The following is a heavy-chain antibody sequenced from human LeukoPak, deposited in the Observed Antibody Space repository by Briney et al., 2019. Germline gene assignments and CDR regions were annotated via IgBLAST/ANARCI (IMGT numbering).Heavy chain of an antibody. J-gene: IGHJ6*02. CDR2: INPNSGGT. D-gene: IGHD1-26*01. V-gene: IGHV1-2*02. Sequence: ASVKVSCKASGYTFTGYYMHWVRQAPGQGLEWMGWINPNSGGTNYAQKFQGRVTVTRDTSISTAYMELSRLRSDDTAVYYCAREDGSYPYYYYGMDVWGQGTTVTVSS. CDR3: AREDGSYPYYYYGMDV. CDR1: GYTFTGYY.